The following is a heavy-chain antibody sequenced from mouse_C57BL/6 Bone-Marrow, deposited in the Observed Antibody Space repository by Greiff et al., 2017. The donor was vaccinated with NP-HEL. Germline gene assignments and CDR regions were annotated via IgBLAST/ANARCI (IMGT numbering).Heavy chain of an antibody. V-gene: IGHV1-18*01. J-gene: IGHJ4*01. D-gene: IGHD2-10*01. CDR2: INPNNGGT. CDR3: ATLLPYAMDY. CDR1: GYTFTDYN. Sequence: VQLQQSGPELVKPGASVKIPCKASGYTFTDYNMDWVKQSHGKSLEWIGDINPNNGGTIYNQKFKGKATLTVDKSSSTAYMELRNLTSEDTAVYYCATLLPYAMDYWGQGTSVTVSS.